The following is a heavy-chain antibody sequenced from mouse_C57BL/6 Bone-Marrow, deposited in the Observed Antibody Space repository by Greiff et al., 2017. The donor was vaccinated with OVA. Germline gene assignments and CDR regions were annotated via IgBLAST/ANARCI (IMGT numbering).Heavy chain of an antibody. J-gene: IGHJ1*03. CDR3: ARVITTVVATDWYFDV. V-gene: IGHV5-15*01. Sequence: EVKLMESGGGLVQPGGSLKLSCAASGFTFSDYGMAWVRQAPRKGPEWVAFISNLAYSIYYADTVTGRFTISRENANNTLYLEMSSLRSEDTAMYYCARVITTVVATDWYFDVWGTGTTVTVSS. CDR2: ISNLAYSI. D-gene: IGHD1-1*01. CDR1: GFTFSDYG.